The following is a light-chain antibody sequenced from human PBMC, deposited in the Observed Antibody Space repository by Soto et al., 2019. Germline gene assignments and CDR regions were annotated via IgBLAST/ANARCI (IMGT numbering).Light chain of an antibody. J-gene: IGKJ3*01. CDR3: QRRLNWPPEVT. V-gene: IGKV3-11*01. CDR1: QSVGSS. Sequence: EIVLTQSPDTLSLSPGERATLSCRASQSVGSSLAWYQRKPGQAPRLLIYVASNRATGIPARFRGSGSGTDFTLTISSLEPEDFAVYYCQRRLNWPPEVTFGPGTKVDIK. CDR2: VAS.